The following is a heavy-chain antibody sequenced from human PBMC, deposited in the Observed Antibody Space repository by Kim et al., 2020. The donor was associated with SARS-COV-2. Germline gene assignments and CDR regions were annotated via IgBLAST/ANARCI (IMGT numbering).Heavy chain of an antibody. J-gene: IGHJ4*02. CDR1: GFTFSDYA. CDR2: ITRSGDST. CDR3: ARYGRNYAAAF. D-gene: IGHD1-7*01. Sequence: GGSLRLSCAASGFTFSDYAMHWVRRAPGKGLEYVSAITRSGDSTCYADSVKGRFTISRDNSKNTLYLQMNRLRLEDTSLYYCARYGRNYAAAFWGQGTLVIVSS. V-gene: IGHV3-64*04.